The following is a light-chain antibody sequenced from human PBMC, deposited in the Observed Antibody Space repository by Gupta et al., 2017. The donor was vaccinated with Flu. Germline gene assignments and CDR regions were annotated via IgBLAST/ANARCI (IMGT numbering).Light chain of an antibody. V-gene: IGKV2-28*01. CDR1: QSLLHSNGYNV. J-gene: IGKJ3*01. CDR3: RQALQTPFT. CDR2: LGS. Sequence: DISMSHSPLSLPVTPGEPASTSCRSSQSLLHSNGYNVLDWYLQKPGQSPQLLLYLGSNRSSGVPDRFSGSGSGTDFTLKISRGEAEDVGVYYCRQALQTPFTFGHGTKVDIK.